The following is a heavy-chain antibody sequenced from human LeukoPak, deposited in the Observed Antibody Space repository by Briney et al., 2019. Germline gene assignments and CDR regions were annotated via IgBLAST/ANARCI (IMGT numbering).Heavy chain of an antibody. CDR2: SNHSGST. CDR3: ARSGLGY. J-gene: IGHJ4*02. Sequence: PSETLSLTCVVYGGSYICYYCSWIRPPAWRGLEWIGESNHSGSTNYNPSLKSRVTISVDTSKNQLVLKLSSETAAVTSVYYCARSGLGYWGQGTLVTVFS. D-gene: IGHD5-12*01. V-gene: IGHV4-34*01. CDR1: GGSYICYY.